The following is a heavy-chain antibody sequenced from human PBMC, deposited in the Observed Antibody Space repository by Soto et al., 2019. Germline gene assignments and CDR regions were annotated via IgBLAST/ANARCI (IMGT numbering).Heavy chain of an antibody. J-gene: IGHJ4*02. Sequence: QVQLVQSGAEVKKPGASVKVSCKASGYAFGGYAISWVRQAPGQGLEWMGWVSAYSGHTDYAQNLQGRVSMTTETSTSTAYMELGSLTSDDTAVYYCARPSGSYGDYAWSLAYWGQGTLFTVSS. CDR1: GYAFGGYA. CDR3: ARPSGSYGDYAWSLAY. D-gene: IGHD4-17*01. V-gene: IGHV1-18*04. CDR2: VSAYSGHT.